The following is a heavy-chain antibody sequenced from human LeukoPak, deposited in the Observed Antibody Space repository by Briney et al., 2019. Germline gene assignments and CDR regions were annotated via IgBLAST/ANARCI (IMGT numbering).Heavy chain of an antibody. D-gene: IGHD3-22*01. V-gene: IGHV3-48*02. Sequence: GGSLRLSCAASGFTFSSYSMNWVRQAPGEGLEWVSYISSSSSTIYYADSVKGRFTISRDNAKNSLYLQMNSLRDEDTAVYYCARVPYYYDSSGPRGWGQGTLVTVSS. CDR1: GFTFSSYS. CDR2: ISSSSSTI. CDR3: ARVPYYYDSSGPRG. J-gene: IGHJ4*02.